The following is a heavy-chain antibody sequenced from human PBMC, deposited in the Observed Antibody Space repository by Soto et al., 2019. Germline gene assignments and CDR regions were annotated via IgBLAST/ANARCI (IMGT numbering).Heavy chain of an antibody. CDR3: ARLVYDTRLNYMYFDF. CDR2: IFHDGTA. V-gene: IGHV4-4*01. CDR1: GVSISSGGW. J-gene: IGHJ4*02. Sequence: KLPETLSLTCAVSGVSISSGGWWTCVRQTPQRGLEYIGEIFHDGTANYYPSFERRVAISVDTSKNQFSLKLTSVTAADTAIYFCARLVYDTRLNYMYFDFWGQGALVTVSS. D-gene: IGHD2-8*01.